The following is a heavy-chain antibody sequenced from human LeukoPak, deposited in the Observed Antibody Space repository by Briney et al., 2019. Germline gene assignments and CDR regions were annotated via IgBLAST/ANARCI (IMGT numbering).Heavy chain of an antibody. CDR2: IYYSGST. J-gene: IGHJ4*02. CDR1: GGSISSSSYY. Sequence: SETLAPTCAVSGGSISSSSYYWGWIRQPPGKGLEWIGSIYYSGSTYYNPSLKSRVPISVDTSKNQFSLKLSSVPAADTAVYYCARLLRNYFDYWGQGTLVTVSS. D-gene: IGHD2-21*01. V-gene: IGHV4-39*07. CDR3: ARLLRNYFDY.